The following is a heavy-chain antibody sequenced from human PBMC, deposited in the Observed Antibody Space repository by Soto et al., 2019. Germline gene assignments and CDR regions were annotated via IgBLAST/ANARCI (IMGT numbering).Heavy chain of an antibody. J-gene: IGHJ4*02. D-gene: IGHD5-18*01. Sequence: SETLSLTCTVSGGSISSSSYYWGWIRQPPGKGLEWIGSIYYSGSTYYNPSLKSRVTISVDTSKNQFSLKLSSVTTADTAVYYCARPRYSYGDFDYWGQGTLVTVSS. CDR2: IYYSGST. V-gene: IGHV4-39*01. CDR1: GGSISSSSYY. CDR3: ARPRYSYGDFDY.